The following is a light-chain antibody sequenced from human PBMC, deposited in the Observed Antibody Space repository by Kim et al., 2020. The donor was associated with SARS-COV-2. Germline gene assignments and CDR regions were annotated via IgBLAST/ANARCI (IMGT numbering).Light chain of an antibody. Sequence: VSPGESATLSCRASQSANSNLAWYQQTPAQAPRLLIYGASTRATDIPARFSGSGSGTDFTLTISCLQSEDFAVYYCQQYDKWPLTFGRGTKVDIK. J-gene: IGKJ4*01. CDR3: QQYDKWPLT. CDR2: GAS. CDR1: QSANSN. V-gene: IGKV3-15*01.